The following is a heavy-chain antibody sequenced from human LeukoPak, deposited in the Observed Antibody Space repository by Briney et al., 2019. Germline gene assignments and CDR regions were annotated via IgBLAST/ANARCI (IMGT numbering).Heavy chain of an antibody. J-gene: IGHJ6*03. CDR3: RGNYYSYMDV. CDR2: ISSTSGYI. V-gene: IGHV3-21*01. D-gene: IGHD3-16*01. Sequence: PGGSLRLSCAASGFTFSNYSMNWVRQAPGKGLEWVSSISSTSGYIFYADSVKGRFTISRDNAKNSLYLQMNSLRAEDTAVYSTRGNYYSYMDVWGKGTTVTVSS. CDR1: GFTFSNYS.